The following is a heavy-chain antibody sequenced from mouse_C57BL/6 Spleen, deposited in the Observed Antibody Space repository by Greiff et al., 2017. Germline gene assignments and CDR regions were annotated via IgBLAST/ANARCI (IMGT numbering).Heavy chain of an antibody. V-gene: IGHV5-16*01. Sequence: DVHLVESEGGLVQPGSSMKLSCTASGFTFSDYYMAWVRQVPEKGLEWVANINYDGSSTYYLDSLKSRFIISRDNAKHILYLQMSSLKSEDTATYYCARDRFDVWGTGTTVTVSS. CDR3: ARDRFDV. J-gene: IGHJ1*03. CDR2: INYDGSST. CDR1: GFTFSDYY.